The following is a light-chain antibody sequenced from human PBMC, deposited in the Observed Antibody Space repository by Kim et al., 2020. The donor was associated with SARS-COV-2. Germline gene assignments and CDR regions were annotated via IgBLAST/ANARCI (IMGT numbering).Light chain of an antibody. J-gene: IGKJ5*01. CDR2: DAT. Sequence: SASVGDTVTITGQASQDITNHLNWYQKKPGKAPKLLLYDATDLEIGVPARFRGSGSGTHFILTIHSLQPDDIATYYCQHYDLPITFGQGTRLEIK. CDR3: QHYDLPIT. V-gene: IGKV1-33*01. CDR1: QDITNH.